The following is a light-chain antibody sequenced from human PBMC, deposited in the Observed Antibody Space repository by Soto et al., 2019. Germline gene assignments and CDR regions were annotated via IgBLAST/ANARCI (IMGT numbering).Light chain of an antibody. CDR3: QQHSSWPLT. Sequence: EIVMTQSPATLSVSPGERATLSCRASQSVTSNYLAWYQQKPGQPPRLLIYGISTRATGVPARFSGSESGTQFTLIIDSLQSEDVAVYYCQQHSSWPLTFGQGTRLEIK. CDR2: GIS. J-gene: IGKJ5*01. CDR1: QSVTSN. V-gene: IGKV3-15*01.